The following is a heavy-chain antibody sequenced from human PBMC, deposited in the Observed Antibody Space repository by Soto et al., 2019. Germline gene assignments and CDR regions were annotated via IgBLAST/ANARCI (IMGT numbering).Heavy chain of an antibody. Sequence: GGSLRLSCAASGFTFSSYAMSWVRQAPGKGLEWVSAISGSGSYTYYADSVKGRFTISRDSSKNTLYLQMNSLRAEDTAVYYCAKAIGVGLLLSQYAMDVWGQATTVTVSS. CDR1: GFTFSSYA. CDR2: ISGSGSYT. D-gene: IGHD2-15*01. V-gene: IGHV3-23*01. J-gene: IGHJ6*02. CDR3: AKAIGVGLLLSQYAMDV.